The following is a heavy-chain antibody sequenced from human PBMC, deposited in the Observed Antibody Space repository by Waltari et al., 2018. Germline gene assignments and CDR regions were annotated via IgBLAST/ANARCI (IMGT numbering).Heavy chain of an antibody. CDR2: FDPEDGET. D-gene: IGHD3-3*01. V-gene: IGHV1-24*01. CDR1: GSTLTELS. CDR3: ATKVIWSGYSNYYYGMDV. Sequence: QVQLVQSGAEVKKPGASVKVSCKVSGSTLTELSMNWVRQAPGKGLEWMGGFDPEDGETIYAQKFQGRVTMTEDTSTDTAYMELSSLRSEDTAVYYCATKVIWSGYSNYYYGMDVWGQGTTVTVSS. J-gene: IGHJ6*02.